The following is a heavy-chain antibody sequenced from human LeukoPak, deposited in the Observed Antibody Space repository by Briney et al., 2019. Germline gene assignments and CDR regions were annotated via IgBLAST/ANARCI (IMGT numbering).Heavy chain of an antibody. CDR2: IWYDGSNK. CDR1: GFTFSSYG. V-gene: IGHV3-33*06. J-gene: IGHJ6*02. D-gene: IGHD3-9*01. Sequence: GGSLRLSCAASGFTFSSYGMHWVRQAPGKGLEWVAVIWYDGSNKYYADSVKGRFTISRDNSKNTLYLQMNSLRAEDTAVYYCAKDLTQHASFYYYGMDVWGQGTTVTVSS. CDR3: AKDLTQHASFYYYGMDV.